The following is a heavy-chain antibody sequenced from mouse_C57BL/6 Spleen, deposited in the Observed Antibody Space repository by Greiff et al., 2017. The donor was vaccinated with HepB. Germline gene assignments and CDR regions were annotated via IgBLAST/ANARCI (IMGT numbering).Heavy chain of an antibody. CDR1: GFNIKDDY. CDR3: TTGITTVGALNYFDY. V-gene: IGHV14-4*01. D-gene: IGHD1-1*01. J-gene: IGHJ2*01. Sequence: VQLQQSGAELVRPGASVKLSCTASGFNIKDDYMHWVQQRPEQGLEWIGWIDPENGDTEYASKFQGKATITADTSSNTAYLQLSSLTSEDTAVYYSTTGITTVGALNYFDYWGQGTTLTVSS. CDR2: IDPENGDT.